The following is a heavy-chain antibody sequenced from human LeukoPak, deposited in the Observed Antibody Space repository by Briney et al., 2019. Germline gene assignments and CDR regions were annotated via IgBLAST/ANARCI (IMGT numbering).Heavy chain of an antibody. D-gene: IGHD4-23*01. CDR1: GFTFNNAW. V-gene: IGHV3-15*01. Sequence: GGSLRLSCAASGFTFNNAWMSWVRKAPGKGLEWVGHIKSKASGGTTDYAAAVKGRFTISRDDSKNTVFLQMNSLEIEDTAVYYCTADLPGGYSPYFDYWGPGTLLTVSS. J-gene: IGHJ4*02. CDR2: IKSKASGGTT. CDR3: TADLPGGYSPYFDY.